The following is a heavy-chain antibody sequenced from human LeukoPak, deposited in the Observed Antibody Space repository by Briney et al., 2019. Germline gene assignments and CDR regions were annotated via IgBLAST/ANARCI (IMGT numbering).Heavy chain of an antibody. J-gene: IGHJ4*02. CDR3: ARLNSWTYYFDY. V-gene: IGHV4-38-2*02. Sequence: SETLSLTCTVSGYSISSGYYWGWIRQPPGKGLEWIGSIYHSGSTYYNPSLKSRVTISVDTSKNQFSLKLSSVTAADTAVYYCARLNSWTYYFDYWGQGTLVTVSS. CDR1: GYSISSGYY. CDR2: IYHSGST. D-gene: IGHD1-20*01.